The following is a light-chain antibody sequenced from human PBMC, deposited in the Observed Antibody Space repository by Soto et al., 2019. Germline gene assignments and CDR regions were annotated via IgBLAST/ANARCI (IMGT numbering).Light chain of an antibody. CDR2: LTS. J-gene: IGKJ2*01. V-gene: IGKV1-39*01. CDR1: QTISRF. CDR3: QQSYTAPYT. Sequence: DIQMTQSPSSLFASVGDRVTIACRASQTISRFLNWYQEKSGKAPKLLMYLTSTLQSGVPPRFSGRGSGSEFTLTISSLQPEDFATYFCQQSYTAPYTFGQGTKLEIK.